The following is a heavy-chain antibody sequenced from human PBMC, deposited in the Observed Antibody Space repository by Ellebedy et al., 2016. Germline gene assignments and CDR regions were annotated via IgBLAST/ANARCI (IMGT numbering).Heavy chain of an antibody. J-gene: IGHJ5*02. D-gene: IGHD2-2*01. V-gene: IGHV1-69*13. CDR3: ARSSTSCSSRFGCYNWFNP. CDR1: GYTFSSYG. CDR2: IIPIFGTA. Sequence: SVKVSXXASGYTFSSYGISWVRQAPGQGLEWMGGIIPIFGTANYAQKFQGRVTITADESTSIAYMELSSLRSEDTAVYCARSSTSCSSRFGCYNWFNPWGQGTLVTVSS.